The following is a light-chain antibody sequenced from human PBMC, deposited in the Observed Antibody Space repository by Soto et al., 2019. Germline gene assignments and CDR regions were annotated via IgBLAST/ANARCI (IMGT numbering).Light chain of an antibody. Sequence: ALTQPASVSGSPGQSITISCTGTSSDVGGYNYVSWYQQHPGKAPKLMIYEVSNRPSGVSNRFSGSKSGNTASLTISGLQTEDEADYYCSSYTSRSTLDYVFGSGTKLTVL. J-gene: IGLJ1*01. V-gene: IGLV2-14*01. CDR3: SSYTSRSTLDYV. CDR2: EVS. CDR1: SSDVGGYNY.